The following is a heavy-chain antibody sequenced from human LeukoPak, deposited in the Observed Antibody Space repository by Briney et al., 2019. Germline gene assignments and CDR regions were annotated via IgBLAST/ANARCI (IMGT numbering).Heavy chain of an antibody. CDR2: IIPVLGTP. J-gene: IGHJ4*02. CDR1: GGTFSTYA. D-gene: IGHD3-22*01. V-gene: IGHV1-69*04. CDR3: ATVGIIKGVVTAYYFDY. Sequence: SVKVSCKASGGTFSTYAISWVRQAPGQGLEWIGRIIPVLGTPNYAHNFQGRVTITADKSTSTVYMELTSLRSEDSAVFYCATVGIIKGVVTAYYFDYWGQGTLVTVSS.